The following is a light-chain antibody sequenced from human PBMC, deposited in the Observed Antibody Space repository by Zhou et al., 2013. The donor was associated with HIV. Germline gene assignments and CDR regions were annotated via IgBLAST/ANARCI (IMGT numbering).Light chain of an antibody. CDR2: DVS. Sequence: EIVLTQSPGTLSVSPGERATLSCRASQTVSSSHLAWYAQKPGQAPRLIIYDVSSRPTGIPDRFSGSGSGTDFTLTISRLEPEDFAVYYCQQYGSSPPGTFGQGTKVEIK. CDR3: QQYGSSPPGT. V-gene: IGKV3-20*01. J-gene: IGKJ1*01. CDR1: QTVSSSH.